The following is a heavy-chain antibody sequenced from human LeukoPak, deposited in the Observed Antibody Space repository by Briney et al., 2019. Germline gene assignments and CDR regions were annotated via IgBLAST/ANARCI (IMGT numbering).Heavy chain of an antibody. Sequence: QPGGSLRLSCAASGFSISDYYMTWVRQAPGKGLEWVSTIERGTSTLYAGSVKGRFTISRDNTKNTLYLQMNDLSAEDTAGLYCGRGGYDFDAWGPGTTVSVFS. CDR3: GRGGYDFDA. D-gene: IGHD3/OR15-3a*01. J-gene: IGHJ6*02. CDR2: IERGTST. CDR1: GFSISDYY. V-gene: IGHV3-53*01.